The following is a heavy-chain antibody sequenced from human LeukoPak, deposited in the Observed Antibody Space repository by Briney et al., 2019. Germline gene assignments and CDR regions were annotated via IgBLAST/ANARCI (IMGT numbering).Heavy chain of an antibody. Sequence: GGSLRLSCAASGFTFNKYGLTWVRQAPGKGLEWVANINQGDSQIYYLDSVEGRFTITRDNARHSLYLQMNSLRAEDTAIYYCARGYYYSGPYSVSFFDYWGQGTLVTVSS. CDR1: GFTFNKYG. D-gene: IGHD3-10*01. V-gene: IGHV3-7*01. J-gene: IGHJ4*02. CDR3: ARGYYYSGPYSVSFFDY. CDR2: INQGDSQI.